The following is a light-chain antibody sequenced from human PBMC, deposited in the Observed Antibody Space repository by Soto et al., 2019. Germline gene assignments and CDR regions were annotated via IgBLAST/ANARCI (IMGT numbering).Light chain of an antibody. CDR2: EGS. J-gene: IGLJ1*01. Sequence: QSALTQPASMSGSPGQSITISCTGTSSDVGSYNLVSWYQQHPGKAPKLMIYEGSKRPSGVSNRFSGSKSGNTASLTISGLQAEDEADYYCCSYAGSSTYVFGTGTKGTVL. CDR3: CSYAGSSTYV. CDR1: SSDVGSYNL. V-gene: IGLV2-23*01.